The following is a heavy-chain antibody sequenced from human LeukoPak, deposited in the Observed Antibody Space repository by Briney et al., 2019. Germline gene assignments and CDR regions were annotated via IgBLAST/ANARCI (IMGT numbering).Heavy chain of an antibody. V-gene: IGHV1-2*02. CDR1: GYTFTGYY. CDR3: ARATYYYDSSGSPSLDY. Sequence: GASVKVSCKASGYTFTGYYMHWVRQAPGQGLEWMGWINPNSGGTNYAQKFQGRVTMTRDTSISTAYMELRSLRSDDTAVYYCARATYYYDSSGSPSLDYWGQGTLVTVSS. D-gene: IGHD3-22*01. J-gene: IGHJ4*02. CDR2: INPNSGGT.